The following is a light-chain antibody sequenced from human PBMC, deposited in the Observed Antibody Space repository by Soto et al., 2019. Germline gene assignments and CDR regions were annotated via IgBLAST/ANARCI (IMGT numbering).Light chain of an antibody. Sequence: QSVLTQPPSVSGAPGQRVTISCAGSSSNIGAGYDVHWYQQLPGMAPKLLIYGNNNRPSGVPDRFSASKSGTSASLAITGLHAEDEADYYCQSFDSRLGTYFFGTGTKLTVL. CDR1: SSNIGAGYD. CDR3: QSFDSRLGTYF. V-gene: IGLV1-40*01. CDR2: GNN. J-gene: IGLJ1*01.